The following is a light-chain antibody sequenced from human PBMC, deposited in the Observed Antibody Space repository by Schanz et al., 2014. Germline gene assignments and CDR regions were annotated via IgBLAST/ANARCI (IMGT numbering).Light chain of an antibody. CDR3: QSYDNSLSGSRV. CDR1: SSNIGAGYD. CDR2: ENK. Sequence: QSVLTQPPSVSGAPGQRVTVSCTGGSSNIGAGYDVHWYQQLPGTAPRLLMFENKHRPSGVPDRFSGSKSGTSASLAISGLQSEDEANYYCQSYDNSLSGSRVFGGGTKLTVL. V-gene: IGLV1-40*01. J-gene: IGLJ3*02.